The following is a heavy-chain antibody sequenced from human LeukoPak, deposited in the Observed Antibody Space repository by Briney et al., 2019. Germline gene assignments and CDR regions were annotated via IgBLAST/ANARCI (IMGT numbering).Heavy chain of an antibody. Sequence: SVKVSCKASGGTFSSYTISWVRQAPGQGLEWMGRIIPILGIANYAQKFQGRVTITADKSTSTAYMELSSLRSEDTAVYYCARDPPAEYCGSTSFSPWGQGTLVTAPS. CDR2: IIPILGIA. CDR3: ARDPPAEYCGSTSFSP. J-gene: IGHJ5*02. CDR1: GGTFSSYT. D-gene: IGHD2-2*01. V-gene: IGHV1-69*04.